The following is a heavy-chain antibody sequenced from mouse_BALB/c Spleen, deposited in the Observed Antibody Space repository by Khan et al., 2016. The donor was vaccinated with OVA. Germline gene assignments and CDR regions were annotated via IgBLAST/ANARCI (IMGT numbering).Heavy chain of an antibody. V-gene: IGHV1S132*01. CDR3: ARGYFGNYEFAY. CDR2: IFPGTGTT. J-gene: IGHJ3*01. D-gene: IGHD2-1*01. Sequence: QVQLQQPGAELVKPGASVKLSCKTSGYTFTSYWIQWVKQRPGQGLGWIGQIFPGTGTTYYNENFKGKATLTVDTSSNTAYMQFSSLTSEDSAVYFGARGYFGNYEFAYWGQGTLVTVSP. CDR1: GYTFTSYW.